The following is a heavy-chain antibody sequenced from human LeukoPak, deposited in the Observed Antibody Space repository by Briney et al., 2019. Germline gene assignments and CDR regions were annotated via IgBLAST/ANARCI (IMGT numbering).Heavy chain of an antibody. CDR2: ISGSGAST. D-gene: IGHD1-26*01. CDR3: AKAFAFVGANFFDY. CDR1: RFTFTNYA. J-gene: IGHJ4*02. Sequence: GGSLRLSCAASRFTFTNYAMSWVRQAPGKGLEWVSTISGSGASTYYADSVEGRFTISRDNSKNTLYLQMNSLRAEDAAIYYCAKAFAFVGANFFDYWGQGTLVTVSS. V-gene: IGHV3-23*01.